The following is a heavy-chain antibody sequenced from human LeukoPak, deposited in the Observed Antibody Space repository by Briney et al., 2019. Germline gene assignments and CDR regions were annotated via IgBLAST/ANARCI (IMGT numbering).Heavy chain of an antibody. D-gene: IGHD6-19*01. J-gene: IGHJ4*02. Sequence: ASVQVSCKTSGYSFNTYGITWVRQAPGQELEWRGWIGGHSGDTQYARKCQGRVTLTTDPSTNTAYMDLRALKSDDTAVYYCLRDASGWFLGVQQFHFWGQGTLVIASS. CDR1: GYSFNTYG. CDR2: IGGHSGDT. V-gene: IGHV1-18*01. CDR3: LRDASGWFLGVQQFHF.